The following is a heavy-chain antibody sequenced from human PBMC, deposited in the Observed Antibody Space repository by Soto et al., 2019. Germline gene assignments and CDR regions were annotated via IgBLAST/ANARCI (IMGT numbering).Heavy chain of an antibody. CDR2: IYYSGSN. CDR3: ARVSGDYDFDY. J-gene: IGHJ4*02. CDR1: GGSISSGGYY. D-gene: IGHD4-17*01. V-gene: IGHV4-31*03. Sequence: QVQLQESGPGLVKPSQTLSLTCTVSGGSISSGGYYWSWIRQHPGKGLEWVGYIYYSGSNYYNPSRRSRVTISVDTSKNQFSLKLSSVTAADTAVYYCARVSGDYDFDYWGQGTLVTVSS.